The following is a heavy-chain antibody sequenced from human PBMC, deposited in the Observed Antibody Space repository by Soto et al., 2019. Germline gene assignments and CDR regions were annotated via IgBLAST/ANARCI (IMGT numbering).Heavy chain of an antibody. J-gene: IGHJ4*02. Sequence: RASVKVSCKASGYTFTSYAMHWVRQAPGQRLEWTGWINAGNGNTKYSQKFQGRVTITRDTSASTAYMELSSLRSEDTAVYYCARWQRTGSVFDYWSQGTLVTVSS. V-gene: IGHV1-3*01. CDR2: INAGNGNT. CDR3: ARWQRTGSVFDY. D-gene: IGHD3-10*01. CDR1: GYTFTSYA.